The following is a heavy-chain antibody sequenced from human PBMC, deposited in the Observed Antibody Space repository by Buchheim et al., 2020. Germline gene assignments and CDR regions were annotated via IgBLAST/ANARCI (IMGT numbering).Heavy chain of an antibody. D-gene: IGHD3-16*01. J-gene: IGHJ3*02. CDR2: IKQDGSTK. CDR1: GFTFSSYW. V-gene: IGHV3-7*01. CDR3: ARAVRGTEDAFDI. Sequence: EVQLVESGGGLVQPGGSLRLSCAASGFTFSSYWMSWVRQAPGQGLEWVANIKQDGSTKYYVDSVKGRFTISRDNAKNSLHLQRNSVRAEDTAVYYCARAVRGTEDAFDIWGQGT.